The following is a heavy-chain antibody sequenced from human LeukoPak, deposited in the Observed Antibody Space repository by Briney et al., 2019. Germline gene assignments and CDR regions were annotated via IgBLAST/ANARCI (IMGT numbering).Heavy chain of an antibody. D-gene: IGHD6-13*01. J-gene: IGHJ3*02. Sequence: ASVKVSCKASGYTFTGYYMHWVRQAPGQGLEWMGWINPNSGGTNYAQKFQGWVTMTRDTSISTAYMELSRLRSDDTAVYYCARVGRAMTAAGFGAFDIWGQGTMVIVSP. CDR3: ARVGRAMTAAGFGAFDI. V-gene: IGHV1-2*04. CDR2: INPNSGGT. CDR1: GYTFTGYY.